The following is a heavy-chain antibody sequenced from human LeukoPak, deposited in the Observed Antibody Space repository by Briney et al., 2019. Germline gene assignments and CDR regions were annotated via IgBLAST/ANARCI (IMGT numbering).Heavy chain of an antibody. D-gene: IGHD2-2*01. CDR1: GGTFSSYT. J-gene: IGHJ6*03. V-gene: IGHV1-69*02. CDR2: IIPILGIA. CDR3: ARVGVRDCSSTSCYPYYYYYYYMDV. Sequence: GASVKVSCKASGGTFSSYTISWVRQAPGQGLEWMGRIIPILGIANYAQKFQGRVTITADKSTSTAYMELSSLRSEDTAVYYCARVGVRDCSSTSCYPYYYYYYYMDVWGKGTTVTVSS.